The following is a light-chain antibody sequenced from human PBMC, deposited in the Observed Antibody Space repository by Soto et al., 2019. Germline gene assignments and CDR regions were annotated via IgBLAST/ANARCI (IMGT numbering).Light chain of an antibody. V-gene: IGLV2-14*03. CDR1: STDVGGFNY. CDR2: NVT. Sequence: QSALTQPAFVSGSPGRSVTISCTGTSTDVGGFNYVSWYQHLPGRATKLIIYNVTNRPSGISYRFSASKSGRTASLTISGLQAEDEADYYCSSYSSSTTHVVFGGGTKVTVL. CDR3: SSYSSSTTHVV. J-gene: IGLJ2*01.